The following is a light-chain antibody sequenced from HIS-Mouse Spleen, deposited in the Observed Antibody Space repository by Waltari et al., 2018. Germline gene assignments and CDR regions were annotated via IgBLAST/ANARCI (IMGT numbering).Light chain of an antibody. J-gene: IGKJ4*01. Sequence: DIQMTQSPSTLSASVGDRVTITCRASQGISSWLGWYQKKPGKAQKLLVHKAYSLESGVQSRFSGSGSGTEFTLTISSLQPDDFATYYCQQYNSYSTFGGGTKVEIK. CDR2: KAY. CDR3: QQYNSYST. CDR1: QGISSW. V-gene: IGKV1-5*03.